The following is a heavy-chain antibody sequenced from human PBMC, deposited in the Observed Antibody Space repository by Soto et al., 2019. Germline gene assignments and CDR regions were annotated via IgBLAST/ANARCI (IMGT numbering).Heavy chain of an antibody. CDR3: ARRHGYSYGYTHAFDI. J-gene: IGHJ3*02. Sequence: GGSLRLSCAASGFTFSSYWMSWVRQAPGKGLEWVANIKQDGSEKYYVDSVKGRFTISRDNAKNSLYLQMNSLRAEDTAVYYCARRHGYSYGYTHAFDIWGQGTMVTVSS. CDR1: GFTFSSYW. V-gene: IGHV3-7*01. D-gene: IGHD5-18*01. CDR2: IKQDGSEK.